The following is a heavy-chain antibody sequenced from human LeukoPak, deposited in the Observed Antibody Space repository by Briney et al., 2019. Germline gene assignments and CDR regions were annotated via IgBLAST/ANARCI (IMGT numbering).Heavy chain of an antibody. J-gene: IGHJ4*02. D-gene: IGHD6-6*01. CDR2: ISAYNGNT. CDR3: ARDSAARIAARPRPLKY. CDR1: GYTFTSYG. Sequence: ASVKVSCKASGYTFTSYGISWVRQAPGQGLEWMGWISAYNGNTNYAQKLQGRVTMTTDTSTSTAYMELRSLRSDDTAVYYCARDSAARIAARPRPLKYWGQGTLVTVSS. V-gene: IGHV1-18*01.